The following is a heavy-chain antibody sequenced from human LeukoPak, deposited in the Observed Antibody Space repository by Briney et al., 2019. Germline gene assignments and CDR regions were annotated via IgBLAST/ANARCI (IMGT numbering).Heavy chain of an antibody. CDR1: GGSISSYY. V-gene: IGHV4-59*01. Sequence: SETLSLTCTVSGGSISSYYWSWIRQPPGKGLEWIGYIYYSGSTNYNPSLKSRVTISVDTSKNQFSLKLSSVTAADTAVYYCARARYSSSWYRGRNWFDPWDQGTLVTVSS. CDR2: IYYSGST. D-gene: IGHD6-13*01. J-gene: IGHJ5*02. CDR3: ARARYSSSWYRGRNWFDP.